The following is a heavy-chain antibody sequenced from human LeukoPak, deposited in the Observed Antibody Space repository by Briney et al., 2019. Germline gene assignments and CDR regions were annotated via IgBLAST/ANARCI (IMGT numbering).Heavy chain of an antibody. V-gene: IGHV1-2*02. J-gene: IGHJ4*02. CDR3: ARDDCSSTSCSRFFDY. Sequence: GASVKVSCKASGYTFTCYYMHWVRQAPGQGLEWMGWINPNSGGTNYAQKFQGRVTMTRDTSISTAYMELSRLRSDDTAVYYCARDDCSSTSCSRFFDYWGQGTLVTVSS. D-gene: IGHD2-2*01. CDR2: INPNSGGT. CDR1: GYTFTCYY.